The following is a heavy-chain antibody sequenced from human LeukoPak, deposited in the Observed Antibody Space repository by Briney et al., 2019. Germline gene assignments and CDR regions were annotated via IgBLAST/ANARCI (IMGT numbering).Heavy chain of an antibody. Sequence: GGSLRLSCAASGFTFSDYYMSWIRQAPGKGLEWDSYISRSSSYTNYADSVKGRFTISRDNATNSLYLQMNSLRAEDTAVYYCARDTWPIDYWGQGTLVTVSS. CDR3: ARDTWPIDY. CDR1: GFTFSDYY. CDR2: ISRSSSYT. J-gene: IGHJ4*02. V-gene: IGHV3-11*06. D-gene: IGHD3-16*01.